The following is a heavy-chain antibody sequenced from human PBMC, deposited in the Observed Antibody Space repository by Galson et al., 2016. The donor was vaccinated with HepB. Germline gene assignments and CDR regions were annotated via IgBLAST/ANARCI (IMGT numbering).Heavy chain of an antibody. CDR1: GFTFSSYA. D-gene: IGHD1-26*01. J-gene: IGHJ4*02. CDR3: AKVTSWTSIVGANRALYFDD. Sequence: SLRLSCAASGFTFSSYAMSWVRQAPGKGLEWVSAITGSGVSTYYADSVKGRFTISRDNSKNTLYLQMNSLRAEDTAVYYCAKVTSWTSIVGANRALYFDDWGQGTLVTVSS. CDR2: ITGSGVST. V-gene: IGHV3-23*01.